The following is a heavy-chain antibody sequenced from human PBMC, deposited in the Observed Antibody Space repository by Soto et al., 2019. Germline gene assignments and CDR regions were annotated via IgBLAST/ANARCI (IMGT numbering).Heavy chain of an antibody. J-gene: IGHJ4*02. CDR3: ARGDYGTGGYPFPYFDY. CDR2: INPDSGAT. Sequence: HEHLVQSGAEVKRPGASLKVSCKASGYSFTGYYIHWVRQAPGQGLEWMGWINPDSGATNYAQNLQGRVTLISDTSISTVSMDLTSLTSDDTVVYYCARGDYGTGGYPFPYFDYRGQGTLVIVSS. D-gene: IGHD2-8*02. CDR1: GYSFTGYY. V-gene: IGHV1-2*02.